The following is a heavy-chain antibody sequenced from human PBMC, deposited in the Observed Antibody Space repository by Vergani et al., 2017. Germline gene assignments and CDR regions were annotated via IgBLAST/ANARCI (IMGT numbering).Heavy chain of an antibody. D-gene: IGHD2-2*03. V-gene: IGHV4-59*11. Sequence: QVQLQESGPGLVRPSETLSLTCTVSGGSINYHYWSWIRQPSGRGLEWIGYIYYRGSTNYNPSLKSRVTISIDTSKNQFSLKLSSVTAADTAVYYCASGYYAMTNWYFDLWGRGTPVTVSS. CDR2: IYYRGST. CDR3: ASGYYAMTNWYFDL. J-gene: IGHJ2*01. CDR1: GGSINYHY.